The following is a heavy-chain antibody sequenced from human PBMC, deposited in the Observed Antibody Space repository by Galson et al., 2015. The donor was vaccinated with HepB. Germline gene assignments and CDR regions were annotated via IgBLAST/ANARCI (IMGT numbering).Heavy chain of an antibody. CDR2: ISYDGSNK. V-gene: IGHV3-30-3*01. D-gene: IGHD5-12*01. CDR3: ARDRGYSGYDLNY. J-gene: IGHJ4*02. Sequence: SLRLSCAASGYTFSSYAMHWVRQAPGKGLEWVAVISYDGSNKYYADSVKGRFTISSDNSKNTLYLQMNSLRAEDTAVYYCARDRGYSGYDLNYWGQGTLVTVSS. CDR1: GYTFSSYA.